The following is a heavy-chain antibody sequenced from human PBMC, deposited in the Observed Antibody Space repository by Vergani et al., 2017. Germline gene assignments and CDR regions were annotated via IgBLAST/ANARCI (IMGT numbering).Heavy chain of an antibody. CDR1: GYTFTGYY. J-gene: IGHJ4*02. V-gene: IGHV1-2*02. Sequence: QVQLVQSGAEVKKPGASVKVSCKASGYTFTGYYMHWVRQAPGQGLEWMGWINPNSGGTNYAQKFQGRVTMTRDTSISTAYMDLSRLRSDDTAVYYCARYPSGWEGFGELFAYWGQGTLVTVSS. CDR2: INPNSGGT. D-gene: IGHD3-10*01. CDR3: ARYPSGWEGFGELFAY.